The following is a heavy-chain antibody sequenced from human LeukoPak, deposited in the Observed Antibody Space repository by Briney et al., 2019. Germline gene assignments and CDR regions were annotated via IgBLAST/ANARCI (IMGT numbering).Heavy chain of an antibody. CDR1: GFLLSTSGVG. D-gene: IGHD1-26*01. J-gene: IGHJ2*01. CDR3: AHWESGYFHL. CDR2: IYWDDNK. V-gene: IGHV2-5*02. Sequence: SGPTLVKPTQTLTLTCTFSGFLLSTSGVGVGWIRQPPGKALEWLALIYWDDNKRYSPSLKNRLTITRDTSKNQVVLKVTNLDPVDTATYYCAHWESGYFHLWGRGTLVTVSS.